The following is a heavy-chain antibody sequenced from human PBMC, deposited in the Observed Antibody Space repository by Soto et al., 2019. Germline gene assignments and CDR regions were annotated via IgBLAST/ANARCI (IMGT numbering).Heavy chain of an antibody. J-gene: IGHJ4*02. Sequence: SVKVSCKASGYTFTSYYMHWVRQAPGQGLEWMGIINPSGGSTSYAQKFQGRVTMTRDTSTSTVYMELSSLRSEDTAVYYCARGNSGYTTSENFDYWGQGTLVTVSS. V-gene: IGHV1-46*01. CDR3: ARGNSGYTTSENFDY. CDR2: INPSGGST. D-gene: IGHD3-22*01. CDR1: GYTFTSYY.